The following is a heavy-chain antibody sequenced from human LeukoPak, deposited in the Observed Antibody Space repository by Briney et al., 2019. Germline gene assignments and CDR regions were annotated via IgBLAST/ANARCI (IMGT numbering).Heavy chain of an antibody. CDR3: AKERQTGDYFTSDY. J-gene: IGHJ4*02. CDR2: INGRGIT. Sequence: GGSLRLSCTASGFTFSSYTMSWVRQAPGEGLEWLSAINGRGITYYAGSVKGRFTISRDNSENTLYLQVNSPTVDDTAVYFCAKERQTGDYFTSDYWGQGTLVTVSS. D-gene: IGHD4-17*01. CDR1: GFTFSSYT. V-gene: IGHV3-23*01.